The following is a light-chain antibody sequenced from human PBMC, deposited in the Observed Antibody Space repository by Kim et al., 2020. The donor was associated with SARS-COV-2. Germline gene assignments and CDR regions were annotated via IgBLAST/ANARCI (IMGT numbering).Light chain of an antibody. CDR3: QAWDSISSV. Sequence: SYELTQPPSVSVYPGQTASITCSGDKLGDKYACWYQQKPGQSPVLVIYQDSKRPSGIPERFSGSNSGNTATLTISGTQAMDEADYYCQAWDSISSVFGGG. CDR1: KLGDKY. V-gene: IGLV3-1*01. J-gene: IGLJ3*02. CDR2: QDS.